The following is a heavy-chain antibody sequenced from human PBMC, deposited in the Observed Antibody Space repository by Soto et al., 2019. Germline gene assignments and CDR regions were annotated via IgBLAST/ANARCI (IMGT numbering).Heavy chain of an antibody. D-gene: IGHD2-2*01. CDR2: IYYSGST. V-gene: IGHV4-39*01. CDR3: ATGGDIVVVPAAMWPDQSPDWFDP. Sequence: SETLSLTCTVSGGSISSSSYYWGWIRQPPGKGLEWIGSIYYSGSTYYNPSLKSRVTISVDTSKNQLSLKLSSVTAADTAVYYCATGGDIVVVPAAMWPDQSPDWFDPWGQGTLVTVSS. CDR1: GGSISSSSYY. J-gene: IGHJ5*02.